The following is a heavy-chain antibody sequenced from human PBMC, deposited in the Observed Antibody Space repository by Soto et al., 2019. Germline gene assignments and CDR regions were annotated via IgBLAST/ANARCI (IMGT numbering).Heavy chain of an antibody. CDR2: INHSGST. V-gene: IGHV4-34*01. CDR1: GGSFSGYY. J-gene: IGHJ3*02. Sequence: QSQTLSLTCAVYGGSFSGYYWSWIRQPPGKGLEWIGEINHSGSTNYNPSLKSRVTISVDTSKNQFSLKLSSVTAADTAVYYCARVRPMTSDAFDIWGQGTMVTVSS. CDR3: ARVRPMTSDAFDI.